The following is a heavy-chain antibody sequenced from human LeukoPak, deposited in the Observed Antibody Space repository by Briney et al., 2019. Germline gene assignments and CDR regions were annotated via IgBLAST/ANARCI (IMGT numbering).Heavy chain of an antibody. J-gene: IGHJ4*02. V-gene: IGHV3-48*03. CDR3: AREMGGYPCDY. D-gene: IGHD5-12*01. CDR2: IGISGSTK. CDR1: GFTFSSFE. Sequence: PAGGSLRLSCAASGFTFSSFEMNWVRQAPGKGLEWVSYIGISGSTKYYADSVKGRFTISRDNAKNSLYLQMNSLTAEDTAIYYCAREMGGYPCDYWGQGTLVTVSS.